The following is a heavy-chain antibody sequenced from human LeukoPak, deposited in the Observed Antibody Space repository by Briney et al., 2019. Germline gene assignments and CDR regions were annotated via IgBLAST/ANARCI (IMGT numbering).Heavy chain of an antibody. CDR1: GGSIRSYS. CDR2: IFYSGST. V-gene: IGHV4-59*01. D-gene: IGHD4-23*01. Sequence: PSETLSLTCTVSGGSIRSYSWSWIRQPPGKGLEWIAYIFYSGSTNYNPSLKSRVTISVDTSENQFSLKLSSVTAADTAVYYCARDADYGGYYYFDYWGQGTLVTVSS. J-gene: IGHJ4*02. CDR3: ARDADYGGYYYFDY.